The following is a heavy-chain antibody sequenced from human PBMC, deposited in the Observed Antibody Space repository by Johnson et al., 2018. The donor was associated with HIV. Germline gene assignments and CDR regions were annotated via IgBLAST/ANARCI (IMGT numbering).Heavy chain of an antibody. CDR1: GFTFDDYG. V-gene: IGHV3-66*01. Sequence: ILLVESGGGVVRPGGSLRLSCAASGFTFDDYGMSWVRQAPGKGLEWVSVIYSGGSTYYADSVKGRFTISRDNSKNTLYLQMNSLRAEDTAVYYCARDVKVCAFDIWGQGTMVTVSS. D-gene: IGHD3-16*01. CDR2: IYSGGST. CDR3: ARDVKVCAFDI. J-gene: IGHJ3*02.